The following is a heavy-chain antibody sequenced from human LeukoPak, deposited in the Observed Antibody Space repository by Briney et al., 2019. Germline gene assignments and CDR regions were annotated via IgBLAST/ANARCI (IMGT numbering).Heavy chain of an antibody. CDR3: AKDPEAYCGADCYSGRPDY. Sequence: GGSLRLSCAASGFTFSSYGMHWVRQAPGKGLEWVAFIRYDGSNKNHVDSVKGRFTISRDNSKNTLYLQMNSLRDVDTAVYYCAKDPEAYCGADCYSGRPDYWGQGTLVTVSS. J-gene: IGHJ4*02. CDR2: IRYDGSNK. CDR1: GFTFSSYG. V-gene: IGHV3-30*02. D-gene: IGHD2-21*02.